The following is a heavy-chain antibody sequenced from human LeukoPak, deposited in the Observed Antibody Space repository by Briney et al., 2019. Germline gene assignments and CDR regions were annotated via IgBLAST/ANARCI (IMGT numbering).Heavy chain of an antibody. CDR1: GFTFSRHW. D-gene: IGHD1-26*01. CDR3: ARDGVARGIYFDY. CDR2: INQDGTEK. V-gene: IGHV3-7*05. Sequence: PGGSLRLSCVASGFTFSRHWMSWVRQAPGKGLEWVANINQDGTEKDYVDSVKGRFTISRDNAKNSLYLQMHSLRAEDTAVYYCARDGVARGIYFDYWGQGTLVTVSS. J-gene: IGHJ4*02.